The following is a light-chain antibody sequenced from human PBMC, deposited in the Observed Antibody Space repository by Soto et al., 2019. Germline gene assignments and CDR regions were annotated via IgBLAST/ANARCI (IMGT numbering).Light chain of an antibody. CDR1: QSISSR. Sequence: DIQMTQSPSTLSASVGDRVTITCRASQSISSRLAWYQKKPGKAPKLLIYDASSLESGVPSRISDSGSGTEFPLTIISLHPDDFATYYCQQYNSYWVFGQGTKVEIK. J-gene: IGKJ1*01. CDR3: QQYNSYWV. V-gene: IGKV1-5*01. CDR2: DAS.